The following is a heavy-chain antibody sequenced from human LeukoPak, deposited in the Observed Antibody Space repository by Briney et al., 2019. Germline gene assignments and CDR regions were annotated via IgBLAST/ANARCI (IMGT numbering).Heavy chain of an antibody. CDR2: IYYSGST. V-gene: IGHV4-30-4*07. Sequence: SETLSLTCAVSGGSISSGGYSWSWIRQPPGKGLEWIGYIYYSGSTYYNPSLKSRVTISVDTSKNQFSLKLSSVTAADTAVYYCARGKAMVNFDYWGQGTLVTVSS. J-gene: IGHJ4*02. D-gene: IGHD5-18*01. CDR3: ARGKAMVNFDY. CDR1: GGSISSGGYS.